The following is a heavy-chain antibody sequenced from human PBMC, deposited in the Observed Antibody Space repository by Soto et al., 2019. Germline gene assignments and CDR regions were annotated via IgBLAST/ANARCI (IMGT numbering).Heavy chain of an antibody. CDR1: GFTFNSYA. V-gene: IGHV3-23*01. J-gene: IGHJ4*02. CDR2: ISGSGGTT. D-gene: IGHD3-10*01. CDR3: AKDRQYGSGAYSDSYLDY. Sequence: EVQLLESGGGLVQPGGSLRLSCGGSGFTFNSYAMTWVRQAPGKGLEWVSAISGSGGTTYYANSVKGRFTISRDQSKDTLDLQMNILRYEDTAIYYCAKDRQYGSGAYSDSYLDYWGQGTLVTVSS.